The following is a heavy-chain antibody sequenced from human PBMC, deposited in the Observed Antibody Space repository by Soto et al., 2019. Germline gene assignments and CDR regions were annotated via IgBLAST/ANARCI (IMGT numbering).Heavy chain of an antibody. V-gene: IGHV1-69*02. CDR2: IIPLLAIT. D-gene: IGHD6-13*01. CDR3: ALVSWSAEAFDI. J-gene: IGHJ3*02. Sequence: QVQLVQSGAEVKKPGSSVKVSCKASGGTFNIYTIIWVRQAPGQGLEWMGRIIPLLAITNYAQRFQDRVTITADTSTSTAYMDLSTLTSEDTAVYYCALVSWSAEAFDIWGQGTVVTVSS. CDR1: GGTFNIYT.